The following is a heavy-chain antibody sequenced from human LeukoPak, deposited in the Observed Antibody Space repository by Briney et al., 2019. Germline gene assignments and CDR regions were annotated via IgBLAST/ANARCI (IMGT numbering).Heavy chain of an antibody. CDR2: ISGSGGST. CDR1: GFTFSSYA. J-gene: IGHJ4*02. Sequence: GGSLRLSCAASGFTFSSYAMSCVRQAPGKGLEWVSAISGSGGSTYYADSVKGRFTISRDNSKNTLYLQMNSLRAEDTAVYYCAKGISVWYGDYVDYWGQGTLVTVSS. CDR3: AKGISVWYGDYVDY. V-gene: IGHV3-23*01. D-gene: IGHD3-10*01.